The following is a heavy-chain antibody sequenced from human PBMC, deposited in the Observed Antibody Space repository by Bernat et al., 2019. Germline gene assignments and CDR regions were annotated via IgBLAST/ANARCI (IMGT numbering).Heavy chain of an antibody. Sequence: EVQVVESGGGLAQPGGSLRLSCAASGFTFSSYSMNWVRQAPGKGLEWVSYISSSSSTMYYVDSVKGRFTISRDNAKNSLYLQMNSLRDEDTALYYCAGSTNYDSSGFYGIDAFDFWGQGTMVTVSS. CDR1: GFTFSSYS. CDR2: ISSSSSTM. V-gene: IGHV3-48*02. D-gene: IGHD3-22*01. CDR3: AGSTNYDSSGFYGIDAFDF. J-gene: IGHJ3*01.